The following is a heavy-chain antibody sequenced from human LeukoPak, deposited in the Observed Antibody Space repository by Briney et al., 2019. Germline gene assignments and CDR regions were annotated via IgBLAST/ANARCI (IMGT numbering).Heavy chain of an antibody. CDR3: AEDARRTSGWYFFDY. CDR2: ISDSGSLT. Sequence: GGSLRLSCAASGFAFSSQAMGWVRQAPGKGLEWVSVISDSGSLTYYADSVKGRSTISRDNSKNTLFLQMNSLRAEDTAVYYCAEDARRTSGWYFFDYWGQGTLVTVSS. V-gene: IGHV3-23*01. CDR1: GFAFSSQA. J-gene: IGHJ4*02. D-gene: IGHD6-19*01.